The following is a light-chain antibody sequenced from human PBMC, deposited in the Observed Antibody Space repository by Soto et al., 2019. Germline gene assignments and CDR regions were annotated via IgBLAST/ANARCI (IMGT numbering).Light chain of an antibody. V-gene: IGLV2-8*01. J-gene: IGLJ1*01. CDR2: DVS. CDR3: GSYAGSNNFYV. CDR1: SSDVGGYNY. Sequence: QSALTQPPSASGSPGQSVTISCTGTSSDVGGYNYVSWYQQHPGKAPKLMIFDVSKRPSGVPDRFSGSKSGNTASLTVSGLQAEDEAYYYCGSYAGSNNFYVFGTGTKVTVL.